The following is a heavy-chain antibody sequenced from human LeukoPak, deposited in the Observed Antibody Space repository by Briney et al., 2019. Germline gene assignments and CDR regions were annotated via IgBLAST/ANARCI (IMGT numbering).Heavy chain of an antibody. Sequence: TGGSLRLSCAASGFTFSSYWMHWVRQAPGKGLVCVSRIKYDGSSTNYADSVKGRFTISRDNAKNTLYLQMNSLRAEDTAVYYCARVGTPMVTIVAPYYMDVWGKGTTVTVSS. J-gene: IGHJ6*03. CDR2: IKYDGSST. D-gene: IGHD5-18*01. CDR3: ARVGTPMVTIVAPYYMDV. CDR1: GFTFSSYW. V-gene: IGHV3-74*01.